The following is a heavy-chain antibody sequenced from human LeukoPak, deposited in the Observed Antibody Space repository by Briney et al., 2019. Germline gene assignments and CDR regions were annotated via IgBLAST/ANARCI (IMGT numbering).Heavy chain of an antibody. V-gene: IGHV1-18*01. CDR1: GYTFTSYG. CDR3: ARLLGLAGQTYDAFDI. D-gene: IGHD3-16*01. CDR2: ISAYNGNT. J-gene: IGHJ3*02. Sequence: ASVTVSCKASGYTFTSYGISWVRQAPGQGLEWMGWISAYNGNTNYEQKIQGRVTMITDTSTSTAYMELRSLRSDDTAVYYCARLLGLAGQTYDAFDIWGQGTMVTVSS.